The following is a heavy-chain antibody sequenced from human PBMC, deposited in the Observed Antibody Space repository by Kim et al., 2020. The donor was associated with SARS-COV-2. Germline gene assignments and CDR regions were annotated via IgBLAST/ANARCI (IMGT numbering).Heavy chain of an antibody. D-gene: IGHD2-2*01. CDR3: AGAAAPGDYYGMDV. J-gene: IGHJ6*02. Sequence: GSLRLSCAASGFTFSSYAMSWVRQAPGKGLEWVSAISGSGGSTYYADSVKGRFTISRDNSKNTLYLQMNSLRAEDTAVYYCAGAAAPGDYYGMDVWGQGTTVTVSS. CDR2: ISGSGGST. V-gene: IGHV3-23*01. CDR1: GFTFSSYA.